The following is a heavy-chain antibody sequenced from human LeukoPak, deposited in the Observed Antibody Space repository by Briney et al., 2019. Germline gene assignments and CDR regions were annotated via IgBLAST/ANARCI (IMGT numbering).Heavy chain of an antibody. Sequence: GGSLRLSCAASGFTFSSYWMSWVRQAPGKGLEWVANIKQDGSEKYYVDSVKGRFTISRDNAKNSLYLQMNSLRAEDTAVYYCARNDGSSSFYYYYMDVWGKGTTVTVSS. D-gene: IGHD6-6*01. J-gene: IGHJ6*03. CDR1: GFTFSSYW. V-gene: IGHV3-7*03. CDR2: IKQDGSEK. CDR3: ARNDGSSSFYYYYMDV.